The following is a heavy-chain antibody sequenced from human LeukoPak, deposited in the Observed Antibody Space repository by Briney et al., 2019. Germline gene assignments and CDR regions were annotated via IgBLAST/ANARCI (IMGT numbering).Heavy chain of an antibody. J-gene: IGHJ4*02. CDR1: LGSHW. Sequence: PGGSLRLSCVGALGSHWMGWVRQAPGKGLEWVSGITGSGGSTHYADSVKGRLTISRDNSKNTLFLQINSLRAEDTAIYYCAKQVGPTIDYWGQGTLVTVSS. V-gene: IGHV3-23*01. D-gene: IGHD1-26*01. CDR3: AKQVGPTIDY. CDR2: ITGSGGST.